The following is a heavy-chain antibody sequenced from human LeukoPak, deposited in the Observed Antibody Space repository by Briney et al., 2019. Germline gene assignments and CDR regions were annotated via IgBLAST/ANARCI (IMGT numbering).Heavy chain of an antibody. Sequence: GASVKVSCKASGYTFTSYYMHWVRQAPGQGLEWMGIINPSGGSTSYAQKFQGRVTMTRDTSTSTVYMELSSLRSEDTAVYYCARVGDSSSYHHDAFDIWGQGTMVTVSS. CDR1: GYTFTSYY. J-gene: IGHJ3*02. CDR3: ARVGDSSSYHHDAFDI. CDR2: INPSGGST. V-gene: IGHV1-46*01. D-gene: IGHD3-22*01.